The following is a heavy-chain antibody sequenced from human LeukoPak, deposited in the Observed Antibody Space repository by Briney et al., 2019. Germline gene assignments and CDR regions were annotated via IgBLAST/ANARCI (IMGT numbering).Heavy chain of an antibody. D-gene: IGHD3-22*01. Sequence: GGSLRLSCAASGFTFSSYAMSWVRQAPGKGLEWVSAISGSGGSTYYADSVKGRFTISRDNSKNTLYLQMNSLRAEDTAVYYCAKDRVTYYYDSSGYYYGRYFDYWGQGNLVTVSS. CDR2: ISGSGGST. CDR3: AKDRVTYYYDSSGYYYGRYFDY. V-gene: IGHV3-23*01. J-gene: IGHJ4*02. CDR1: GFTFSSYA.